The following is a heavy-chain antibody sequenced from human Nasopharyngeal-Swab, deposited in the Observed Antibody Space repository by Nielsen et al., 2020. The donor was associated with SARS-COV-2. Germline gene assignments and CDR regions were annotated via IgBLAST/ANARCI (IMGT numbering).Heavy chain of an antibody. V-gene: IGHV4-39*07. CDR1: GGSISSSSYY. Sequence: SETLSLTCTVSGGSISSSSYYWGWIRQPPGKGLEWIGSIYYSGSTYYNPSLKSRVTISVDTSKNQFSLKLSSVTAADTAVYYCARDPGGLKAAPRHNYYYYGMDVWGQGTTVTVSS. D-gene: IGHD6-25*01. J-gene: IGHJ6*02. CDR3: ARDPGGLKAAPRHNYYYYGMDV. CDR2: IYYSGST.